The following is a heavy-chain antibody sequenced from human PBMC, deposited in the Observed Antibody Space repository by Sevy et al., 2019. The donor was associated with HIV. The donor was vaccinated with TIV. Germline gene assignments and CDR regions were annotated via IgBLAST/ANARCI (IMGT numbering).Heavy chain of an antibody. CDR1: GFTFSSYA. CDR3: AKESSASSGWYQGADAFDL. J-gene: IGHJ3*01. CDR2: ISGSGGST. D-gene: IGHD6-19*01. V-gene: IGHV3-23*01. Sequence: QLGGSLRLSCAASGFTFSSYAMSWVRQAPGKRLEWVSAISGSGGSTYYADSVKGRFTISRDNSKNTLYLQMNSLRAEDSAVYYCAKESSASSGWYQGADAFDLWGQGTMVSVSS.